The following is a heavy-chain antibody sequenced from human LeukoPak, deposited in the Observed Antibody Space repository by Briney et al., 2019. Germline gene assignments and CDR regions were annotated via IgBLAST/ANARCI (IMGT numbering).Heavy chain of an antibody. CDR1: GFTFSSYW. CDR2: IKQDGSEK. J-gene: IGHJ4*02. Sequence: PGGSLRLSCAASGFTFSSYWMSWVRQAPGKGLEWVANIKQDGSEKYYVDSVKGRFTISRDNAKNSLYLQMNSLRAEDTAVYYCARTGYDSSGYYSDYWGQGTLVTVSS. CDR3: ARTGYDSSGYYSDY. V-gene: IGHV3-7*01. D-gene: IGHD3-22*01.